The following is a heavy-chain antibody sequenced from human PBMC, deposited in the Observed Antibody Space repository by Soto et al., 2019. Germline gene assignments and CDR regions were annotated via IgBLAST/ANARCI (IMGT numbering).Heavy chain of an antibody. J-gene: IGHJ4*02. CDR3: AREHPSWAVLHADANDY. CDR1: GFTFSDYY. CDR2: ISSSGSTI. D-gene: IGHD4-4*01. V-gene: IGHV3-11*01. Sequence: QVQLVESGGGLVKPGGSLRLSCAASGFTFSDYYMSWIRQAPGKGLEWVSYISSSGSTIYYADSVKGRFTISRDNAKNSLYLQLNSLRAEDTAVYYCAREHPSWAVLHADANDYWGQGTLVTVSS.